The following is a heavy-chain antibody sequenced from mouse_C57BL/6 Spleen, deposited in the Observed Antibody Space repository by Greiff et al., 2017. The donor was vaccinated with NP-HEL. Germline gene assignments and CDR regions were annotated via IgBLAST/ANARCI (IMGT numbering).Heavy chain of an antibody. D-gene: IGHD3-2*02. V-gene: IGHV3-6*01. J-gene: IGHJ4*01. CDR1: GYSITSGYY. CDR3: ARDLVAQAGGYAMDY. CDR2: ISYDGSN. Sequence: DVKLQESGPGLVKPSQSLSLTCSVTGYSITSGYYWNWIRQFPGNKLEWMGYISYDGSNNYNPSLKNRISITRDTSKNQFFLKLNSVTTEDTATYYCARDLVAQAGGYAMDYWGHGTSVTVSS.